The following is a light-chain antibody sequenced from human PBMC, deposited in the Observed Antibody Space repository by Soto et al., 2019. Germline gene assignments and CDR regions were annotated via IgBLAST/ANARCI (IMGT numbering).Light chain of an antibody. Sequence: QSVLTQPPSVSGAPGQRVTISCTGSSSNIGAGYDVHWYQQLPGTAPKLLIYGNSNRPSGVPDRFSGSKSGTSASLAITGPQAEDEADYYFQSYDSSLRCSVVGGGTKLTVL. CDR1: SSNIGAGYD. CDR3: QSYDSSLRCSV. J-gene: IGLJ3*02. V-gene: IGLV1-40*01. CDR2: GNS.